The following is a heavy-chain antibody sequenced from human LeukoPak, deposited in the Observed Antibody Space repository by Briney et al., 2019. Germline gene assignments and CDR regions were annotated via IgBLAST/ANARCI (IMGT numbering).Heavy chain of an antibody. J-gene: IGHJ6*03. D-gene: IGHD4-17*01. Sequence: ASVKVSYKASGGTFSSYAISWVRQAPGQGLEWMGGIIPIFGTANYAQKFQGRVTITTDESTSTAYMELSSLRSEDTAVYYCASGDYGSTAVDYYYYMDVWGKGPTVTVSS. CDR2: IIPIFGTA. V-gene: IGHV1-69*05. CDR3: ASGDYGSTAVDYYYYMDV. CDR1: GGTFSSYA.